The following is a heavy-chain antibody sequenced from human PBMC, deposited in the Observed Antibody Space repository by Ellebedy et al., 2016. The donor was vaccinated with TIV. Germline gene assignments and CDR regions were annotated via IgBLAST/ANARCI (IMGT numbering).Heavy chain of an antibody. CDR1: GFAFSTYA. J-gene: IGHJ4*02. D-gene: IGHD3-22*01. V-gene: IGHV3-30*18. Sequence: PGGSLRLSCAASGFAFSTYAMHWLRQAPGKGLEGVAVISNDDSGKHYEDSVKGRFTISRDKSKNTLDLQMNSLRAEDTAVYYCAKGGFDRSGYFAPPVEYWGQGTLVTVSS. CDR3: AKGGFDRSGYFAPPVEY. CDR2: ISNDDSGK.